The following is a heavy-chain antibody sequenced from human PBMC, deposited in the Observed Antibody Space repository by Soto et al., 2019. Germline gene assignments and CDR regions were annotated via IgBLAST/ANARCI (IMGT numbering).Heavy chain of an antibody. J-gene: IGHJ6*02. CDR3: ARVNGYYYYGMDV. D-gene: IGHD3-22*01. CDR1: GFTFSDYD. Sequence: GGSLRLSCAASGFTFSDYDMSWIRQAPGKGLEWVSDISSSGSIIYYADSVKGRFTISRDNAKNSLYLQMNSLRAEDTAVYYCARVNGYYYYGMDVWGQGTTVTLSS. CDR2: ISSSGSII. V-gene: IGHV3-11*01.